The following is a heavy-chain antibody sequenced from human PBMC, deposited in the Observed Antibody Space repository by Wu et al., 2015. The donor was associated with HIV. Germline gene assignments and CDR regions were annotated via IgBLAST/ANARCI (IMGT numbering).Heavy chain of an antibody. CDR2: IIPIFGTA. CDR1: GGTFSSYA. CDR3: ARGLCTNGVCSRGEYYYYYYMDV. J-gene: IGHJ6*03. Sequence: QVQLVQSGAEVKKPGSSVKVSCKASGGTFSSYAISWVRQAPGQGLEWMGGIIPIFGTANYAQKFQGRVTITADESTSTAYMELSSLRSEDTAVYYCARGLCTNGVCSRGEYYYYYYMDVWGKGTTVTVSS. D-gene: IGHD2-8*01. V-gene: IGHV1-69*12.